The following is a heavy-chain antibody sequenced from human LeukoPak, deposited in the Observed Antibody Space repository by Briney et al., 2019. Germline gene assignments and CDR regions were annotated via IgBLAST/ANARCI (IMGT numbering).Heavy chain of an antibody. D-gene: IGHD1-26*01. V-gene: IGHV5-51*01. J-gene: IGHJ4*02. CDR1: GYTFTDYW. CDR3: ARRSGSYYIFDY. CDR2: IYPGDSDT. Sequence: GESLKISCQASGYTFTDYWIGWVRQMPGKGLEWMGIIYPGDSDTRYSPSFQGQVTISADKSISTAYLQWSSLKASDTAMYYCARRSGSYYIFDYWGQGTLVTVSS.